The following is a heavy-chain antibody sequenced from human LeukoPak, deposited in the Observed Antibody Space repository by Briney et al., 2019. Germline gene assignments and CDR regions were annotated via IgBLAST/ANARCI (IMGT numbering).Heavy chain of an antibody. CDR3: ASCSSTSCYTGEYYYYMDV. V-gene: IGHV1-18*01. CDR1: GYTFTSYG. D-gene: IGHD2-2*02. J-gene: IGHJ6*03. Sequence: GASVKVSCKASGYTFTSYGISWVRQAPGQGLEWMGWISAYNGNTNYAQKLQGRVTMTTDTSTSTAYMELRSLRSDDTAVYYCASCSSTSCYTGEYYYYMDVWGKGTTVTVSS. CDR2: ISAYNGNT.